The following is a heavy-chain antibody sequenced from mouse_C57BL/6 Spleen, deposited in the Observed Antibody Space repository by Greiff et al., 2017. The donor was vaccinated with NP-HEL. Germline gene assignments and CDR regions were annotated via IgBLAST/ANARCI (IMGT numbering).Heavy chain of an antibody. J-gene: IGHJ2*01. V-gene: IGHV1-69*01. D-gene: IGHD2-1*01. CDR1: GYTFTSYW. Sequence: QVQLQQSGAELVMPGASVKLSCKASGYTFTSYWMHWVKQRPGQGLEWIGEIDPSDSYTNYNQKFKGKSTLTVDKSSSTAYMQLSSLTSEDSAVYYCARREGNYEFAYWGQGTTLTVSS. CDR2: IDPSDSYT. CDR3: ARREGNYEFAY.